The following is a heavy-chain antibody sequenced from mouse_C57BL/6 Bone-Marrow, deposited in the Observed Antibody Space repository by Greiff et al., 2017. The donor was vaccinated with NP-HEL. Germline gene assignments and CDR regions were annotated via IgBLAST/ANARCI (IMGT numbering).Heavy chain of an antibody. D-gene: IGHD1-1*01. CDR3: TREWDYYYYGSSFDY. CDR2: ISSGGDYI. V-gene: IGHV5-9-1*02. J-gene: IGHJ2*01. CDR1: GFTFSSYA. Sequence: EVHLVESGEGLVKPGGSLKLSCAASGFTFSSYAMSWVRQTPEKRLEWVAYISSGGDYIYYADTVKGRFTISRDNARNTLYLQMSSLKSEDTAMYYCTREWDYYYYGSSFDYWGQGTTLTVSS.